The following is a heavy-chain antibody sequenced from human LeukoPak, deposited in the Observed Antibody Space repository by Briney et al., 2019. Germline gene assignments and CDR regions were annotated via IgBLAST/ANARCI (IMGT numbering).Heavy chain of an antibody. Sequence: PSETLSLTCAVYGGSFSGYYWSWIRQPPGKRLEWIGEINHSGSTNYNPSLKSRVTISVDTSKNQFSLKLSSVTAADTAVYYCARGSQSLGYCSGGSCRAKIFDYWGQGTLVTDSS. CDR3: ARGSQSLGYCSGGSCRAKIFDY. J-gene: IGHJ4*02. CDR1: GGSFSGYY. D-gene: IGHD2-15*01. CDR2: INHSGST. V-gene: IGHV4-34*01.